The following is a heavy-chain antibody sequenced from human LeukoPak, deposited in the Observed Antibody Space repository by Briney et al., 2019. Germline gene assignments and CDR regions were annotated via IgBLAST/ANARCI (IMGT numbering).Heavy chain of an antibody. V-gene: IGHV3-23*01. CDR1: GFTFSSYA. CDR3: AKDSFYDSSGYYWDYFDY. CDR2: ISGSSGST. D-gene: IGHD3-22*01. J-gene: IGHJ4*02. Sequence: GGSLRLSCAASGFTFSSYAMSWVRQAPGKGLEWVSAISGSSGSTYYADSVKGRFTISRDNSKNTLYLQMNSLRAEDTAVYYCAKDSFYDSSGYYWDYFDYWGQGTLVTVSS.